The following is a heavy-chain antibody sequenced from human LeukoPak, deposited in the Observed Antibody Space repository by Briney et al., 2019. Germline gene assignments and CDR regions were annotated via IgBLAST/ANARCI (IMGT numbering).Heavy chain of an antibody. J-gene: IGHJ4*02. V-gene: IGHV4-39*01. Sequence: KSSETLSLTCTVSGGSVTSTNYYWGWIRQPPGKGLEWIGNIYYSGSTSYNPSLKSRVTISVDTTENQFSLKLSSVTAADTAVYYCARHQCGGDCSLDYWGQGTLVTVSS. CDR3: ARHQCGGDCSLDY. CDR2: IYYSGST. D-gene: IGHD2-21*02. CDR1: GGSVTSTNYY.